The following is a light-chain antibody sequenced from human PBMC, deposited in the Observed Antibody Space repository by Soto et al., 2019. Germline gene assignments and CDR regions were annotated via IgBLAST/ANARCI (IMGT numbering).Light chain of an antibody. CDR2: DAS. CDR1: QNINNY. V-gene: IGKV1-33*01. J-gene: IGKJ5*01. Sequence: QMTQSPSSLSASVGDRVTITCQASQNINNYLNWYQQKPGRAPNLLIYDASNLEAGVPSRFRVSGSGTDFTFTISRLQPEDIATYYCQQYENLPTFGQGTRLEIK. CDR3: QQYENLPT.